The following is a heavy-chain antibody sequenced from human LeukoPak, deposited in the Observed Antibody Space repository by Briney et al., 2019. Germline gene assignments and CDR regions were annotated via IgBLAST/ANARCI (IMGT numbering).Heavy chain of an antibody. CDR2: VYYSGST. V-gene: IGHV4-59*01. D-gene: IGHD3-22*01. Sequence: PSETLSLTCTVSGGSISSYYWSWIRQPPGKGLEWIGYVYYSGSTNYNPSLKSRVTMSLDTSTNQFSLKLSSVTAADTAVYYCARNSVTMIVVVPNWFDPWGQGTLVTVSS. CDR1: GGSISSYY. CDR3: ARNSVTMIVVVPNWFDP. J-gene: IGHJ5*02.